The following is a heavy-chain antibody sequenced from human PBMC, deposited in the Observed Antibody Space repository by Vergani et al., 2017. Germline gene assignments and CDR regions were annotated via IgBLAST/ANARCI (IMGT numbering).Heavy chain of an antibody. V-gene: IGHV1-2*02. J-gene: IGHJ4*02. Sequence: QVQLVQSGAEVKKPGSSVQVSCKASGYTFTGYYMHWVRQASGQGLEWMGWIKPNSGGTNYAQKFQGRVTMTRDTSISTAYMELSRLRSDDTAVYYCARXLEYNWNGAYFDYWGQGTLVTVSS. CDR2: IKPNSGGT. CDR3: ARXLEYNWNGAYFDY. CDR1: GYTFTGYY. D-gene: IGHD1-1*01.